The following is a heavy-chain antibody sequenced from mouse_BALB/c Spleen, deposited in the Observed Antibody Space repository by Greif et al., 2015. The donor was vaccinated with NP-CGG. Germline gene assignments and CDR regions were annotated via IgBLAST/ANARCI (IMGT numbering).Heavy chain of an antibody. D-gene: IGHD2-10*01. V-gene: IGHV5-6-3*01. Sequence: EVKLVESGGGLVQPGGSLKLSCAASGFTFSSYGMSWVRQTPDKRLELVATINSNGGSTYYPDSVKGRFTISRDNAKNTLYLQMSSLKSEDTAMYYCAREAYYGNYVIWFAYWGQGTLVTVSA. CDR2: INSNGGST. CDR1: GFTFSSYG. CDR3: AREAYYGNYVIWFAY. J-gene: IGHJ3*01.